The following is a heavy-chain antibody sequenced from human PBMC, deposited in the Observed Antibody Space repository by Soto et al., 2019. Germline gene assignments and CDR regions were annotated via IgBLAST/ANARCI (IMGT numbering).Heavy chain of an antibody. D-gene: IGHD3-9*01. CDR3: AHRYSDILTGYYKGFDY. Sequence: QITLKESGPTLVKPTQTLTLTCTFSGFSLSTSGVGVGWIRQPPGKALEWLALIYWNDDKRYSPSLKSRLTITKDTPKNQVVLKMTNMDPVDTATYYCAHRYSDILTGYYKGFDYWGQGTLVTVSS. J-gene: IGHJ4*02. CDR2: IYWNDDK. V-gene: IGHV2-5*01. CDR1: GFSLSTSGVG.